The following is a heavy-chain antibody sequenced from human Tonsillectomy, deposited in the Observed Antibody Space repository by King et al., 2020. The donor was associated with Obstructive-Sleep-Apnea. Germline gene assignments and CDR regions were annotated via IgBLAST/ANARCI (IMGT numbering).Heavy chain of an antibody. Sequence: QLQESGPGLVKPSQTLSLTCTVSGGSISSGGYYWSWIRQHPGKGLEWIGYIYYSGSTYYNPSLKSRVTISVDTSKNQCSLRLSSVTAADTAVYYCARVFVDCSGGSCYSLDYWGQGTLVTVSS. V-gene: IGHV4-31*03. D-gene: IGHD2-15*01. J-gene: IGHJ4*02. CDR2: IYYSGST. CDR1: GGSISSGGYY. CDR3: ARVFVDCSGGSCYSLDY.